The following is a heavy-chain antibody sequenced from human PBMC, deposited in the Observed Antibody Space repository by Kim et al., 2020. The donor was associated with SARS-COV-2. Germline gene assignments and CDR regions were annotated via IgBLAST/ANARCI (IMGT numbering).Heavy chain of an antibody. J-gene: IGHJ6*02. Sequence: GGSLRLSCAASGFTFSNAWMSWVRQAPGKGLEWVGRIKSKTDGGTTDYAAPVKGRFTISRDDSKNTLYLQMNSLKTEDTAVYYCTTDVWSGYFSYYYYGMDVWGQGTTVTVSS. D-gene: IGHD3-3*01. CDR1: GFTFSNAW. CDR2: IKSKTDGGTT. CDR3: TTDVWSGYFSYYYYGMDV. V-gene: IGHV3-15*01.